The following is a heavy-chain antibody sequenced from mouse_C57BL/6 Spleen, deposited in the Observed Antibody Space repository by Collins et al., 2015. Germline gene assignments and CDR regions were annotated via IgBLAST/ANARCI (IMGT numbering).Heavy chain of an antibody. CDR3: ATGFAY. CDR2: INSNGDST. J-gene: IGHJ3*01. CDR1: GFTFSSYG. V-gene: IGHV5-6-3*01. Sequence: EVQLVESGGGLVQPGGSLKLSCAASGFTFSSYGMSWVRQTPDKRLELVATINSNGDSTYYPDSVKGRFTISRDNAKNTLYLQMSSLKSEDTAMYYCATGFAYWGQGTLVTVSA.